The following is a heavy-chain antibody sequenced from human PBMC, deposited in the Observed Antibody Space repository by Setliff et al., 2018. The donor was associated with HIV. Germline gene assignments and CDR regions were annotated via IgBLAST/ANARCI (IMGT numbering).Heavy chain of an antibody. CDR1: GGSFSGYY. D-gene: IGHD3-22*01. CDR2: INHSGST. CDR3: ARVKSPTNYYDSSGYNWFDP. J-gene: IGHJ5*02. V-gene: IGHV4-34*01. Sequence: SETLSLTCAVYGGSFSGYYWSWIRQPPGKGLEWIGEINHSGSTNYNPSLKSRVTISVDTSKNQFSLKLSSVTAADTAVYYCARVKSPTNYYDSSGYNWFDPWGQGTLVTVS.